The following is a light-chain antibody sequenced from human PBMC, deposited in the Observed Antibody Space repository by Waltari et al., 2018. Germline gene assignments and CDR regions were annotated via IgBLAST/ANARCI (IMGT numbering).Light chain of an antibody. Sequence: YVLTQPPSVSVAPGQTARISCGGNNIGSKSVHWYQHNPGQAPVLVVSVGSDRPSGIPERFSGPKSGNTATRTITRVEAGDEADYYCQVWDFSVDHVFGGGTKLTVL. J-gene: IGLJ2*01. V-gene: IGLV3-21*02. CDR1: NIGSKS. CDR3: QVWDFSVDHV. CDR2: VGS.